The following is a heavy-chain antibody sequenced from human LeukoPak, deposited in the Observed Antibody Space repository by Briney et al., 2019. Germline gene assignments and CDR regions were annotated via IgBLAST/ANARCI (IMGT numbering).Heavy chain of an antibody. V-gene: IGHV4-59*01. Sequence: SETLSLTCTVSGGSISTYYWSWIRQPPGKSLEWIGYIYYSGSTNYNPSLKSRVSISVDTSKNQFSLKLSSVTAADTAVYYCARVVRMYYYDSSDSPDYFDYWGQGTLVTVSS. D-gene: IGHD3-22*01. CDR1: GGSISTYY. CDR3: ARVVRMYYYDSSDSPDYFDY. CDR2: IYYSGST. J-gene: IGHJ4*02.